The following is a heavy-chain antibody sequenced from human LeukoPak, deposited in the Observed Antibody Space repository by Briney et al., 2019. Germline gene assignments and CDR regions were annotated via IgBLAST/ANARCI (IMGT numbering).Heavy chain of an antibody. Sequence: SETLSLTCIVSGGSISSSSYYWGWIRQPPGKGLEWIGSIHYSGSTYYNPSLKSRVTISVDTPKNQFSLKLSSVTAAGTAVYYCARRAGSGSTKVFDIWGQGTMVTVSS. D-gene: IGHD3-10*01. CDR1: GGSISSSSYY. J-gene: IGHJ3*02. V-gene: IGHV4-39*01. CDR2: IHYSGST. CDR3: ARRAGSGSTKVFDI.